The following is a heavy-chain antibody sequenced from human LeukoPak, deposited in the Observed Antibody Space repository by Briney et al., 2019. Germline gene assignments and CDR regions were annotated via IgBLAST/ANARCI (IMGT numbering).Heavy chain of an antibody. D-gene: IGHD4-23*01. J-gene: IGHJ4*02. Sequence: SETLSLTCTVSGYSISSGYYWGWIRQPPGKGLEWIGNIYHSGSTYYSPSLKSRVTISVDTSKNQFSLKLSSVTAADTAVYYCAYSTVVTRGYYWGQGTLVTVSS. CDR3: AYSTVVTRGYY. CDR1: GYSISSGYY. CDR2: IYHSGST. V-gene: IGHV4-38-2*02.